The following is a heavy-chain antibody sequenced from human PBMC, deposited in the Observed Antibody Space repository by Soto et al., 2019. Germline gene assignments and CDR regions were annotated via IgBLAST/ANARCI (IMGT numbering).Heavy chain of an antibody. D-gene: IGHD2-15*01. CDR1: GFSLSTSAVG. CDR3: APLVVAGLPCSFDY. Sequence: QITLKESGPTLVKPTQTLTLTCTFSGFSLSTSAVGVGWIRQPPGKALEWLAFIYWDDDKRYSPSLKSSLTITKSPSKTQALFAMTNMDPVDTATSYCAPLVVAGLPCSFDYCGQGTLVTVSS. V-gene: IGHV2-5*02. CDR2: IYWDDDK. J-gene: IGHJ4*02.